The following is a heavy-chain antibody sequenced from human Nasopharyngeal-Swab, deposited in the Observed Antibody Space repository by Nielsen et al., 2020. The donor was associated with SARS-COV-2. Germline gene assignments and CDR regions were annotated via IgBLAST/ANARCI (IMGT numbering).Heavy chain of an antibody. Sequence: SETLSLTCTVSGGSIRSYYWSWIRQPPGKGLEWIGDIYYSGSTNYNPSLKSRVTISVDTSKSQLSLKLSFVTAADTAVYYCARLGDSSGYYYPEYFQHWGQGTLVTVSS. D-gene: IGHD3-22*01. CDR2: IYYSGST. V-gene: IGHV4-59*08. CDR1: GGSIRSYY. CDR3: ARLGDSSGYYYPEYFQH. J-gene: IGHJ1*01.